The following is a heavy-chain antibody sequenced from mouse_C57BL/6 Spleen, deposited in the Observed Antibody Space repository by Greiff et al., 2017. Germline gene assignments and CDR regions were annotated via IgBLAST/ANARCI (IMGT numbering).Heavy chain of an antibody. V-gene: IGHV1-19*01. Sequence: EVQLQQSGPVLVKPGASVKMSCKASGYTFTDYYMNWVKQSHGKSLEWIGVINPYNGGTSYNQKFKGKATLTVDKSSSTAYMELNSLTSEDSAVYYCAREGNGNYAMDYWGQGTSVTVSS. J-gene: IGHJ4*01. CDR2: INPYNGGT. D-gene: IGHD2-1*01. CDR3: AREGNGNYAMDY. CDR1: GYTFTDYY.